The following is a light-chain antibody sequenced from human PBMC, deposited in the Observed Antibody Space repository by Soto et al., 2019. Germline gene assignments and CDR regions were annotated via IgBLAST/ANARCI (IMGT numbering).Light chain of an antibody. CDR2: EVS. Sequence: SVLTQPASMSGSPGQSITISCTGTSSDVGGYDYVSWYQLHPGKAPKLMVFEVSNRPSGVSYRFSGSKSGNTASLTISGLQAEDEADYFFILYSISTAYHFRSVTKV. V-gene: IGLV2-14*01. CDR3: ILYSISTAYH. J-gene: IGLJ1*01. CDR1: SSDVGGYDY.